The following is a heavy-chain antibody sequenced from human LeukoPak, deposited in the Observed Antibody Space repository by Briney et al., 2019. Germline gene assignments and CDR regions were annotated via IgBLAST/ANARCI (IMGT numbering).Heavy chain of an antibody. CDR3: ARAYYYDSSGYYAYYGMDV. V-gene: IGHV4-59*01. J-gene: IGHJ6*02. CDR1: GGSISSYY. Sequence: KPSETLSLTCTVSGGSISSYYWSWIRQPPGKGLEWIGYIYYSGSTNYNPSLKSRVTISVDTSKNQFSLKLSSVTAADTAVYYCARAYYYDSSGYYAYYGMDVWGQGTTVIVSS. CDR2: IYYSGST. D-gene: IGHD3-22*01.